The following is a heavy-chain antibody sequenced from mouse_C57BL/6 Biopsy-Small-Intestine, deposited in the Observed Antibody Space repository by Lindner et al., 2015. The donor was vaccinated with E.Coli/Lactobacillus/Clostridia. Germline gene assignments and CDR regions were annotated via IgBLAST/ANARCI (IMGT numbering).Heavy chain of an antibody. J-gene: IGHJ2*01. CDR2: INPSSSYT. CDR1: GYTFTSYT. Sequence: VQLQESGAELARPGASVKMSCQAFGYTFTSYTMHWVKQRPGQGLEWIGYINPSSSYTKYNQKFKDKATLTADKSSRTAYMQLSSLTSEDSAVYYCARDDFPDYWGQGTTLTVSS. D-gene: IGHD2-4*01. V-gene: IGHV1-4*01. CDR3: ARDDFPDY.